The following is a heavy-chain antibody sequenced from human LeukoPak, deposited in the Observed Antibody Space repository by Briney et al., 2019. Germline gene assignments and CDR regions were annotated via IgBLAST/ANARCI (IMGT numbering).Heavy chain of an antibody. D-gene: IGHD5-12*01. Sequence: SETLSLTCTVSGGSISSGSYYWSWIRQPAGKGLEWIGRIYTSGSTNYNPSLESRVTISVDTSKNQFSLKLSSVTAADTAVYYCGRDSEGYDPFDYWGQGTLVTVSS. CDR1: GGSISSGSYY. V-gene: IGHV4-61*02. CDR2: IYTSGST. J-gene: IGHJ4*02. CDR3: GRDSEGYDPFDY.